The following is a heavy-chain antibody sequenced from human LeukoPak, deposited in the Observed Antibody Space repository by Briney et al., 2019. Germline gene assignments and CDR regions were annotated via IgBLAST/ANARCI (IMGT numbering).Heavy chain of an antibody. Sequence: GGSLRLACAGYGFIVSSNYMSWVRQAAGKGLEWVSVIYGSSRTYYADSVKGRFTISRDNSKDTLYLQMNSLRAEDTALYYCAKTLYCTGTSCSGYFDYWGQGTLVTVSS. D-gene: IGHD2-2*01. CDR1: GFIVSSNY. CDR3: AKTLYCTGTSCSGYFDY. J-gene: IGHJ4*02. V-gene: IGHV3-66*01. CDR2: IYGSSRT.